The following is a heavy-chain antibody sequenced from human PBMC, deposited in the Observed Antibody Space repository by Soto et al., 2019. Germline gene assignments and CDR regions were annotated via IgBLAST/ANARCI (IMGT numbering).Heavy chain of an antibody. CDR1: GFTFYNFA. Sequence: EVQLLESGGGLVQPGGSLRLSCAASGFTFYNFALGWVRQAPGKGLEWVSAITDSGGSTYYADSVKGRFTISRDNSKNTLYLQMNSLRAEDTAVYYCAKGAYYYDSSGYYHYWGQGTLVTVSS. V-gene: IGHV3-23*01. CDR3: AKGAYYYDSSGYYHY. J-gene: IGHJ4*02. CDR2: ITDSGGST. D-gene: IGHD3-22*01.